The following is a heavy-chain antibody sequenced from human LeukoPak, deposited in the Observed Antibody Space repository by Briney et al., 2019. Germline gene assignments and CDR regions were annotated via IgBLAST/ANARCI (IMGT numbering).Heavy chain of an antibody. CDR3: AREDCYDSSGYYEVFDY. CDR1: GGSISSYY. J-gene: IGHJ4*02. D-gene: IGHD3-22*01. CDR2: IDTSGST. Sequence: SETLSLTCTVSGGSISSYYWSWIRQPAGKGLEWIGRIDTSGSTNYNPSLKSRVTMSVDTSKNQFSLKLSSVTAADTAVYYCAREDCYDSSGYYEVFDYWGQGTLVTVSS. V-gene: IGHV4-4*07.